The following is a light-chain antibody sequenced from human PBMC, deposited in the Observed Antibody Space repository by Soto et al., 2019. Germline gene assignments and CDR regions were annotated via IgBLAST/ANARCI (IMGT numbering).Light chain of an antibody. Sequence: EIVLTQSPGILSLSPGERATLSFRASQSVSIHLAWYQQKPGQAPRLLIYDTSTRATGIPARFSGSGSGTEFTLTISSLQSEDFAVYYCQQYSNWPPITFGQGTRLEIK. J-gene: IGKJ5*01. CDR3: QQYSNWPPIT. CDR2: DTS. V-gene: IGKV3-15*01. CDR1: QSVSIH.